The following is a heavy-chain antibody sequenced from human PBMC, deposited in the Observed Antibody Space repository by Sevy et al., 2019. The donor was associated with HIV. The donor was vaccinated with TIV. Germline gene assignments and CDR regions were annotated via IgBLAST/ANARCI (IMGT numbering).Heavy chain of an antibody. CDR3: AKEKVGRFDS. V-gene: IGHV3-7*01. CDR1: GFTFSAYW. D-gene: IGHD1-26*01. CDR2: IKSDGSDK. Sequence: GGSLRLSCAASGFTFSAYWMNWVRQAPGKGLEWVANIKSDGSDKHYVDYVEGRFTISRDNAKNSLYLQMNSMGVEDTAVYYCAKEKVGRFDSWGQGTLVTVSS. J-gene: IGHJ4*02.